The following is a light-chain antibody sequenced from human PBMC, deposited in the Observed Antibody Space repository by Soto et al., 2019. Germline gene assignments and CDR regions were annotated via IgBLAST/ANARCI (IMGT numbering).Light chain of an antibody. V-gene: IGKV3-15*01. CDR3: QQYNNWPLT. Sequence: IVMTQSPATLSVSPGERATLSCRASQSVSSNLAWYQQKPGQAPRLLIYGASTRATGLPARFSASGSGTEFTLTISSLQSGDFAFYYCQQYNNWPLTFGGGTKVDIK. CDR2: GAS. J-gene: IGKJ4*01. CDR1: QSVSSN.